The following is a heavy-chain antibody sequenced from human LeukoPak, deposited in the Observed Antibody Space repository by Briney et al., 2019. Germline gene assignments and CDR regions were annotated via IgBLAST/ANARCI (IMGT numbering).Heavy chain of an antibody. J-gene: IGHJ5*02. CDR1: GGSISRSSYY. Sequence: PSETLSLTCTVSGGSISRSSYYWGWIRQPPGKGLEWIGSIYYSGDTYYNPSLKSRVTMSVDTSKNQFSLKLSSVTAADTAVYYCARKAGDASIVGATFWFDPWGQGTLVTVSS. V-gene: IGHV4-39*07. CDR3: ARKAGDASIVGATFWFDP. D-gene: IGHD1-26*01. CDR2: IYYSGDT.